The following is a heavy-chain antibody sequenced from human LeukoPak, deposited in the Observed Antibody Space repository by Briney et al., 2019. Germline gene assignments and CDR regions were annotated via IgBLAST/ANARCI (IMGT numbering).Heavy chain of an antibody. Sequence: GESLKISCKGSGYSFTSCWIGWVRQMPGEGLEWMGIIYPGDSDTRYSPSFQGQVTISADKSISTAYLQWSSLKASDTAMYYCARRTFGTLQLLDYWGQGTLVTVSS. CDR1: GYSFTSCW. D-gene: IGHD5-18*01. CDR2: IYPGDSDT. V-gene: IGHV5-51*01. CDR3: ARRTFGTLQLLDY. J-gene: IGHJ4*02.